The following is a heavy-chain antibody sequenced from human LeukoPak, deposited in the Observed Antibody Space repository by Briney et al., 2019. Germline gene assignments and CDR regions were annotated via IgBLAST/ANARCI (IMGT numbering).Heavy chain of an antibody. CDR2: INPNSGGT. J-gene: IGHJ4*02. D-gene: IGHD2-15*01. V-gene: IGHV1-2*02. CDR3: ARGGAPVGYCSGGSCQCSD. Sequence: ASVKVSCKASGYTFTGNYMHWVRQAPGQGLEWMGWINPNSGGTNYAQKFQGRVTMTRDTSISTAYMELSRPRSDDTAVYYCARGGAPVGYCSGGSCQCSDWGQGTLVTVSS. CDR1: GYTFTGNY.